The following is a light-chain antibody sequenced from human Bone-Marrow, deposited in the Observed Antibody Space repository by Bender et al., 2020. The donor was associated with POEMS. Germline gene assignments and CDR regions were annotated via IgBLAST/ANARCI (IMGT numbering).Light chain of an antibody. V-gene: IGLV2-23*01. J-gene: IGLJ1*01. CDR2: EGS. CDR3: CSYAVSTTYV. CDR1: SSDVGNYDF. Sequence: QSALTQPASVSGSPGQSISISCTGTSSDVGNYDFVSWYQHHPGKVPKLVIYEGSKRPSGVSYRFSGSQSGNTASLTISGLQAEDEADYFCCSYAVSTTYVFGSGTKVTVL.